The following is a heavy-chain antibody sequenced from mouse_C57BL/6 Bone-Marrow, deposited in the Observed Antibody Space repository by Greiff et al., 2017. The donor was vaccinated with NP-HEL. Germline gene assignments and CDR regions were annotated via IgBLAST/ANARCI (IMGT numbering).Heavy chain of an antibody. CDR1: GYTFTSYG. V-gene: IGHV1-81*01. D-gene: IGHD1-3*01. J-gene: IGHJ1*03. Sequence: VKVVESGAELARPGASVKLSCKASGYTFTSYGISWVKQRTGQGLEWIGEIYPRSGNTYYNEKFKGKATLTADKSSSTAYMELRSLTSEDSAVYFCSQALGWYFDVWGTGTTVTVSS. CDR2: IYPRSGNT. CDR3: SQALGWYFDV.